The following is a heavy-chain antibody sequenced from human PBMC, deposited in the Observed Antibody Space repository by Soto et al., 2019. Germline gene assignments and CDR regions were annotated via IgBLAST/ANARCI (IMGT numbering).Heavy chain of an antibody. Sequence: ASVKVSCKASGYTFTGYYMHWVRQAPGQGLEWMGWINPNSGGTNYAQKFQGWVTMTRDTSTSTAYMELSSLRSEDTAVYYCARDTFEYSSSSDPYNWFDPWGQGTLVTVSS. J-gene: IGHJ5*02. D-gene: IGHD6-6*01. CDR1: GYTFTGYY. CDR2: INPNSGGT. CDR3: ARDTFEYSSSSDPYNWFDP. V-gene: IGHV1-2*04.